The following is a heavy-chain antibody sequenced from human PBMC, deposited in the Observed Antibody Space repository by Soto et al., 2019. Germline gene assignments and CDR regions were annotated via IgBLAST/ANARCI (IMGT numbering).Heavy chain of an antibody. CDR3: AVTLGGPYNWFDP. D-gene: IGHD3-16*01. Sequence: SETLSLTCAVYGGSFSGYYWSWIRQPPGKGLEWIGEINHSGSTNYNPSLKSRVTISVDTSKNQFSLKLSSVTAADTAVYYCAVTLGGPYNWFDPWGQGTLVTVSS. J-gene: IGHJ5*02. V-gene: IGHV4-34*01. CDR1: GGSFSGYY. CDR2: INHSGST.